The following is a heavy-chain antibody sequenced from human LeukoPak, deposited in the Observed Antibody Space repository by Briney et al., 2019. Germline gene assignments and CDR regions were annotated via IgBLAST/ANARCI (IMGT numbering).Heavy chain of an antibody. CDR2: IIPILGIA. CDR3: AGRLSSSSYYYYYGMDV. D-gene: IGHD6-6*01. Sequence: SVTVSCKASGGTFSSYAISWVRQAPGQGLEWMGRIIPILGIANYAQKFQGRVTITADKSTSTAYMELSSLRSEDTAVYYCAGRLSSSSYYYYYGMDVWGQGTTVTVSS. J-gene: IGHJ6*02. V-gene: IGHV1-69*04. CDR1: GGTFSSYA.